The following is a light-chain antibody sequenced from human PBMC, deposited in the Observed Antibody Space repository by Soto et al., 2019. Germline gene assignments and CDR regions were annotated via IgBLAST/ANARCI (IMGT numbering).Light chain of an antibody. V-gene: IGKV1-5*01. CDR2: GAS. Sequence: DIQMTQSPSTLSASVGDRVTITCRASQSISHWLAWYQQIPGTAPKLLVYGASSLESGVPSRFSGRGSGTEFTLTISSLQPDDFATYYCQQYNVYPLTFGPGTRVEIK. CDR1: QSISHW. CDR3: QQYNVYPLT. J-gene: IGKJ3*01.